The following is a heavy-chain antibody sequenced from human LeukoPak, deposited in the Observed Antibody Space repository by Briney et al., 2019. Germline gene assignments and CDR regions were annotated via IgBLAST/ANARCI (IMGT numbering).Heavy chain of an antibody. V-gene: IGHV3-23*01. CDR2: ISGSGGNT. D-gene: IGHD1-1*01. J-gene: IGHJ4*02. CDR1: GFTFSNNP. CDR3: ATTKQARRYFDY. Sequence: LGGSLRLSCVGSGFTFSNNPLSWVRQAPGKGLEWVSAISGSGGNTYYADSVRGRFTISRDNSKNTLFLQMNPLRADDTAVYYCATTKQARRYFDYWGQGTLVTVSS.